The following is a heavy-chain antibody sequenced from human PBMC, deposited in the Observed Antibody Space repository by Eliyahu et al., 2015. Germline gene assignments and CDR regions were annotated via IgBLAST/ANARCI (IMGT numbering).Heavy chain of an antibody. V-gene: IGHV1-18*01. D-gene: IGHD1-26*01. CDR1: GYSFPGRS. CDR3: AIGKGFIVGALPS. J-gene: IGHJ5*02. CDR2: ISPYSGDT. Sequence: QVQLVQSGIEVKKPGASVKVSCQTSGYSFPGRSISWVRHGPGQGLDWMGWISPYSGDTYLAQKFQGRVTLTTDTSTSTAYMELRSLTSDDTALYYCAIGKGFIVGALPSWGQGTQVIVSS.